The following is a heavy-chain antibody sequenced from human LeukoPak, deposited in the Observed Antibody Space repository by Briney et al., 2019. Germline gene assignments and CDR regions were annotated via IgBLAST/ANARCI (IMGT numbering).Heavy chain of an antibody. Sequence: RSGGYLTLSRAASALTVITIVMEWVAHAQGKGLMAGSAITGGDSIASDLDSEKGRFTISRDNPKNTLYLQMNSLGAEDTDVYYRAKGWAPNSDFGYCRGGYCYHFDYWGQGTLVTVSS. V-gene: IGHV3-23*01. CDR1: ALTVITIV. D-gene: IGHD2-15*01. J-gene: IGHJ4*02. CDR2: ITGGDSIA. CDR3: AKGWAPNSDFGYCRGGYCYHFDY.